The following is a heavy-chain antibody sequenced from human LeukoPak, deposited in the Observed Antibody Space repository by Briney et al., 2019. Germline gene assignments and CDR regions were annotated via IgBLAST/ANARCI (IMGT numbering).Heavy chain of an antibody. Sequence: SQTLSLTCTVSGGSISSGGYYWSWIRQPPGKGLEWIGYIYHSGSTYYNPSLKSRVTISVDRSKNQFSLKLSSVTAADTAVYYCARHPALGAARPTGGNYYYYYMDVWGKGTTVTVSS. J-gene: IGHJ6*03. CDR1: GGSISSGGYY. CDR2: IYHSGST. D-gene: IGHD6-6*01. V-gene: IGHV4-30-2*01. CDR3: ARHPALGAARPTGGNYYYYYMDV.